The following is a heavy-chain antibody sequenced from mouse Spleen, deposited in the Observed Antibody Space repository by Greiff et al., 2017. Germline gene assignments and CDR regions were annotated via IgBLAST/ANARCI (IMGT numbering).Heavy chain of an antibody. D-gene: IGHD1-1*01. CDR1: GFTFTDYY. V-gene: IGHV7-3*02. Sequence: DVKLVESGGGLVQPGGSLRLSCATSGFTFTDYYMSWVRQPPGKALEWLGFIRNKANGYTTEYSASVKGRFTISRDNSQSILYLQMNTLRAEDSATYYCARGYSSYYFDYWGQGTTLTVSS. CDR2: IRNKANGYTT. CDR3: ARGYSSYYFDY. J-gene: IGHJ2*01.